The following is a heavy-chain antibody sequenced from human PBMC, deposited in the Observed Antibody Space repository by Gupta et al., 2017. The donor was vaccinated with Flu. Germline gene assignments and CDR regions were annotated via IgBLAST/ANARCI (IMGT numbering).Heavy chain of an antibody. V-gene: IGHV4-34*01. CDR1: GGSFSGYY. D-gene: IGHD4-17*01. CDR2: INHSGST. Sequence: QVQLQQWGAGLLKPSETLSLTCAVYGGSFSGYYWSWIRQPPGKGLEWIGEINHSGSTNYNPSLKSRVTISVDTSKNQFSLKLSSVTAADTAVYYCASSWRNGDQDYWGQGTLVTVSS. CDR3: ASSWRNGDQDY. J-gene: IGHJ4*02.